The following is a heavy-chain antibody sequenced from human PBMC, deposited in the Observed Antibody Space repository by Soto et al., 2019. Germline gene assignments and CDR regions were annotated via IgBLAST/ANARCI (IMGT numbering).Heavy chain of an antibody. Sequence: ASVKVSCKASGYSFTDDHIHGVRQAPGQGLEWLGRINPKSGGTSTAQKFQGWVTMTTDTSISTASMELTRLTSDDTAIYYCARGDSTDCSNGVCSFFYNHDMDVWGQGTKVTVSS. CDR1: GYSFTDDH. CDR3: ARGDSTDCSNGVCSFFYNHDMDV. CDR2: INPKSGGT. J-gene: IGHJ6*02. V-gene: IGHV1-2*04. D-gene: IGHD2-8*01.